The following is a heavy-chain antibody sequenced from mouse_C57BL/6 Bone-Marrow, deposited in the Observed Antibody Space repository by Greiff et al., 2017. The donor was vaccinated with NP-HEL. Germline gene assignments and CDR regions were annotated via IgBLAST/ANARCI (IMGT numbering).Heavy chain of an antibody. CDR1: GYTFTDYE. CDR2: IDPETGGT. J-gene: IGHJ1*03. CDR3: TRWGICWYFDV. V-gene: IGHV1-15*01. Sequence: QVQLQQSGAELVRPGASVTLSCKASGYTFTDYEMHWVKQTPVHGLEWIGAIDPETGGTAYNQKFKGKAILTADKSSSTAYMALRSLTSEDSAVYYCTRWGICWYFDVWGTGTTVTVSS.